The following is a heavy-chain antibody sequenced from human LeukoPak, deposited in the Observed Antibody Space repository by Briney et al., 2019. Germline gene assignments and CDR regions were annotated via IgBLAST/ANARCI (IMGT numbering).Heavy chain of an antibody. CDR2: ISSSSSYI. CDR3: ARGEMATAYDY. D-gene: IGHD5-24*01. J-gene: IGHJ4*02. Sequence: PGGSLRLSCAASGFTFSSYAMSWVRRAPGKGLEWVSAISSSSSYIFYADSVKGRFTISRDKAKNSLYLQMISLRAEDTAVYYCARGEMATAYDYWGQGTLVTVSS. V-gene: IGHV3-21*01. CDR1: GFTFSSYA.